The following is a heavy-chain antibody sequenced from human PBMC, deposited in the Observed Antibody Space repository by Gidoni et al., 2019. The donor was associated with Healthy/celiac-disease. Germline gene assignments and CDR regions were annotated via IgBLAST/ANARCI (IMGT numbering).Heavy chain of an antibody. D-gene: IGHD1-20*01. CDR3: AKEWGVTGPQSPPYYYYYGMDV. CDR1: GFTFSSYA. J-gene: IGHJ6*02. Sequence: EVQLLESGGGLVQPGGSLRLSCAASGFTFSSYAMSWVRQAPGKGLEWVSAISGSGGSTYYADSVKGRFTISRDNSKNTLYLQMNSLRAEDTAVYYCAKEWGVTGPQSPPYYYYYGMDVWGQGTTVTVSS. V-gene: IGHV3-23*01. CDR2: ISGSGGST.